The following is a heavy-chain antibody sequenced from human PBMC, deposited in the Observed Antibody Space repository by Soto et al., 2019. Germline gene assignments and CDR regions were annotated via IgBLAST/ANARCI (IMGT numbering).Heavy chain of an antibody. V-gene: IGHV3-23*01. D-gene: IGHD6-19*01. CDR3: AKTKQWLDYYFDY. CDR1: GFTFSSYA. J-gene: IGHJ4*02. CDR2: ISGSGGST. Sequence: GGSLRLSCAASGFTFSSYAMSWVRQAPGKGLEWVSAISGSGGSTYYADSVKGRSTISRDNSKNTLYLQMNSLRAEDTAVYYCAKTKQWLDYYFDYWGQGTLVTVSS.